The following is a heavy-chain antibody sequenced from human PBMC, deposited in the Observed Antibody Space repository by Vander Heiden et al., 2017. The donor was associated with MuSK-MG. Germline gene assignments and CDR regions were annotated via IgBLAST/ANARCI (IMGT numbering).Heavy chain of an antibody. CDR1: GGSISSANFR. D-gene: IGHD2-21*01. CDR3: ARQSNIAMTSKAHFDS. Sequence: QVQLQESGPGLVRPSQTLSLTCTVSGGSISSANFRWSWIRQSPEVGLEWIGYIFYMGKTQYKPSLRSRVSISVDTSKNQFSLKLTSVTAADTAVYFCARQSNIAMTSKAHFDSWGQGTLVTVSS. CDR2: IFYMGKT. J-gene: IGHJ4*02. V-gene: IGHV4-30-4*01.